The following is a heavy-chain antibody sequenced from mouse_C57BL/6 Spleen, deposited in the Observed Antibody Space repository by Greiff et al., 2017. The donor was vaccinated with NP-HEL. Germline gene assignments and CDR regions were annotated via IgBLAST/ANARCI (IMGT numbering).Heavy chain of an antibody. CDR2: IYPRSGNT. CDR3: ARWYYGSSFFDY. CDR1: GYTFTSYG. V-gene: IGHV1-81*01. J-gene: IGHJ2*01. Sequence: VQLKESGAELARPGASVKLSCKASGYTFTSYGISWVKQRTGQGLEWIGEIYPRSGNTYYNEKFKGKATLTADKSSSTAYMELRSLTSEDSAVYFCARWYYGSSFFDYWGQGTTLTVSS. D-gene: IGHD1-1*01.